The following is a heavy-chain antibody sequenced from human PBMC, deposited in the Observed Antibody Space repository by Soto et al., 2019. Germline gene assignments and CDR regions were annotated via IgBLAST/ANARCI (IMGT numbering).Heavy chain of an antibody. Sequence: SGGSLRLSCAASGFTFSSYWMHWVRQVPGRGLAWVSRSNSDVTNTGYADSVKGRFTISRDNAKSTLYLQMNSLTAEGTAVYYCARGQYYDFWSGYGGFGLWGRGTLVTVSS. J-gene: IGHJ4*02. D-gene: IGHD3-3*01. CDR2: SNSDVTNT. V-gene: IGHV3-74*01. CDR3: ARGQYYDFWSGYGGFGL. CDR1: GFTFSSYW.